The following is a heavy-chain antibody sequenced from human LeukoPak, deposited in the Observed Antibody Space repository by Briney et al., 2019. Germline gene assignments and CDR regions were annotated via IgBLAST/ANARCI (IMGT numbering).Heavy chain of an antibody. CDR1: GYSFNSYW. D-gene: IGHD1-20*01. CDR2: IYPDDSDI. V-gene: IGHV5-51*01. CDR3: ARSHYNWNPRDFDY. J-gene: IGHJ4*02. Sequence: GESLKISCKASGYSFNSYWIARVRQMPGKGLEWMGIIYPDDSDIRYSPSVQGQVTFSADKSINTAYVQWSSLKASDTAMYYCARSHYNWNPRDFDYWGQGTLVTVSS.